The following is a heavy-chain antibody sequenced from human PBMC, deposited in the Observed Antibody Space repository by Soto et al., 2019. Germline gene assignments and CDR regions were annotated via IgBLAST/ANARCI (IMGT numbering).Heavy chain of an antibody. CDR1: GYTFTSYA. CDR2: INAGNGNT. V-gene: IGHV1-3*01. CDR3: ARGSGSYYRPSDY. D-gene: IGHD3-10*01. J-gene: IGHJ4*02. Sequence: ASVKVSCKASGYTFTSYAMHWVRQAPGQRLEWMGWINAGNGNTKYSQKFQGRVTITGDTSASTAYMELSSLRSEDTAVYYCARGSGSYYRPSDYWGQGTLVTVS.